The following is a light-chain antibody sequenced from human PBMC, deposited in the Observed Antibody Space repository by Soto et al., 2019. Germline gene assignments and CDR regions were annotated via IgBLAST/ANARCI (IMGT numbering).Light chain of an antibody. J-gene: IGKJ1*01. V-gene: IGKV3-20*01. CDR1: QSVSSNY. CDR2: STS. CDR3: QQYGSSPQT. Sequence: EIVLTQSPGTLSLSPGERATLSCRASQSVSSNYLAWYQQKPGQAPSLLIYSTSTRATDIPDRFSGSGSATDFTLTISRLEPEDFAVYYCQQYGSSPQTFGQGTKVEIK.